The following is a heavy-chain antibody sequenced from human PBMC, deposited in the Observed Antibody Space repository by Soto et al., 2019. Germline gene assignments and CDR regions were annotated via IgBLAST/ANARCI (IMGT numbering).Heavy chain of an antibody. CDR1: GFTFSSYG. V-gene: IGHV3-33*01. J-gene: IGHJ4*02. Sequence: QVQLVESGGGVVQPGRSLRLSCAASGFTFSSYGMHWVRQAPGKGLEWVAVIWYDGSNKYYADSVKGRFTISRDNSKNTLYLQMNSLRAEDTAVYYCARGNDTAGAFDYWGQGTLVTVSS. D-gene: IGHD5-18*01. CDR2: IWYDGSNK. CDR3: ARGNDTAGAFDY.